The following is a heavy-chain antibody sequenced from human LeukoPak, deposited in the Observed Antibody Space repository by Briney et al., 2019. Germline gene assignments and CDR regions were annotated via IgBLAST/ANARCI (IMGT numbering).Heavy chain of an antibody. CDR3: ARGVGLTQGGTFDY. CDR2: IYYSGSA. Sequence: PSETLSLTCTVSGGSISSGSSYWSWIRQPPGKGLEWIGNIYYSGSANYSPSLRSRVTISVDTSNNQFSLKLSSVTAADTAVYYCARGVGLTQGGTFDYWGQGTLVTVSS. J-gene: IGHJ4*02. V-gene: IGHV4-61*01. CDR1: GGSISSGSSY. D-gene: IGHD1-1*01.